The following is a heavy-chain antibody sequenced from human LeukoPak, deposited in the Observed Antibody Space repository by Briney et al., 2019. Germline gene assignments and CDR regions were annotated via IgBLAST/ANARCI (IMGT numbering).Heavy chain of an antibody. Sequence: SETLSLTCAVYGGSFSGYYWSWIRQPPGKGLEWIGEINHSGSTNYNPSLKSRVTISVDTSKNQFSLKLSSVTAADTAVYYCARGGRNFRGMGYYYYGMDVWGQGTTVRLL. CDR3: ARGGRNFRGMGYYYYGMDV. CDR1: GGSFSGYY. J-gene: IGHJ6*02. CDR2: INHSGST. V-gene: IGHV4-34*01. D-gene: IGHD6-13*01.